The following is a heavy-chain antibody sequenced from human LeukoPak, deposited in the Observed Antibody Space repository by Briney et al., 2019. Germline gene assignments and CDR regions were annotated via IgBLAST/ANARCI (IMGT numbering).Heavy chain of an antibody. Sequence: ASVKVSCKASGYTFTSYGISWVRQAPGQGLEWMGWISAYSGDTNYAQKLQGRVTMTTDTSTSTAYMELRSLRSDDTAVYYCARDGGYCSGGSCYYHFDYWGQGTLVTVSS. CDR2: ISAYSGDT. J-gene: IGHJ4*02. V-gene: IGHV1-18*01. D-gene: IGHD2-15*01. CDR1: GYTFTSYG. CDR3: ARDGGYCSGGSCYYHFDY.